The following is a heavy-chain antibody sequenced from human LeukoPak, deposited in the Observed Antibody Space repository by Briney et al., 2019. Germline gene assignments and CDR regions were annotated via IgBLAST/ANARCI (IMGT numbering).Heavy chain of an antibody. J-gene: IGHJ4*02. CDR1: GFTFSNYA. Sequence: GGSLRLSCAASGFTFSNYAMNWVRQAPGKGLEWVSGIRVTDNTYYADSVKGRFTIYRDNSENTLYLQMSGLRAEDTAVYYCAKGTGDMGYYFDYWGQGTLVTVSS. V-gene: IGHV3-23*01. D-gene: IGHD7-27*01. CDR3: AKGTGDMGYYFDY. CDR2: IRVTDNT.